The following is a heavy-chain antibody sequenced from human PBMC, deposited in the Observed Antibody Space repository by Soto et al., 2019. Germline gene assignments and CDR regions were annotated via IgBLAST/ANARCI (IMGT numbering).Heavy chain of an antibody. V-gene: IGHV4-34*01. J-gene: IGHJ4*02. CDR2: ISQSGNT. Sequence: SETLSLTCSIYSGSFSGYYWSWIRQPPGKGLEWIGEISQSGNTNYSPSLKSRVSISIDTSRKQFSLNLASVSAADTAVYYCARAPKVSGSSQTRPDFWGQRTLVTACS. CDR3: ARAPKVSGSSQTRPDF. CDR1: SGSFSGYY. D-gene: IGHD6-6*01.